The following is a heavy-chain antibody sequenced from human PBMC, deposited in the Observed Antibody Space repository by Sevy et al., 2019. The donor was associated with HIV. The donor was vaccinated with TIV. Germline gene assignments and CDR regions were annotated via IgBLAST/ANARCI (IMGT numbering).Heavy chain of an antibody. Sequence: SETLSLTCTVSGGSIARSSYDWGWIRQSPGKGLEWIGSINFSGSTSYATSLRSRVTISVDTSNNQVSLKMRSVTATVTAFYYCARHGGLVDRGFDFWGQGALVTVSS. J-gene: IGHJ4*02. CDR1: GGSIARSSYD. D-gene: IGHD3-10*01. CDR3: ARHGGLVDRGFDF. CDR2: INFSGST. V-gene: IGHV4-39*01.